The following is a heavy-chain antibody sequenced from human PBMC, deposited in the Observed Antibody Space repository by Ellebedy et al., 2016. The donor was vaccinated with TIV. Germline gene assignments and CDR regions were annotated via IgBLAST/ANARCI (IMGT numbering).Heavy chain of an antibody. CDR2: IGTVDDT. J-gene: IGHJ6*02. D-gene: IGHD3-10*01. V-gene: IGHV3-13*01. Sequence: GGSLRLSCAASGFTFSSYSMNWVRQAAGKGLEWVSLIGTVDDTYYVASVKGRFTISRENAKNSFFLQMDTLRAEDTAVYYCAAAGRLYDYNSMDLWGQGTTVTVSS. CDR3: AAAGRLYDYNSMDL. CDR1: GFTFSSYS.